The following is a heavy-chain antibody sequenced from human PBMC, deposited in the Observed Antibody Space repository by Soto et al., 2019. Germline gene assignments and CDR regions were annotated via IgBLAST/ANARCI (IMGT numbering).Heavy chain of an antibody. J-gene: IGHJ6*03. CDR3: AHILRTSWYYYYYYMDV. CDR2: IYWDDDK. V-gene: IGHV2-5*02. Sequence: QITLKESGPTLVKPTQTLTLTCTFSGFSLSTSGVGVGWIRQPPGKALEWLALIYWDDDKRYSPSLKSRLTTTKDTSKNQVVLTMTNMDPVDTATYYCAHILRTSWYYYYYYMDVWGKGTTVTVSS. CDR1: GFSLSTSGVG. D-gene: IGHD2-2*01.